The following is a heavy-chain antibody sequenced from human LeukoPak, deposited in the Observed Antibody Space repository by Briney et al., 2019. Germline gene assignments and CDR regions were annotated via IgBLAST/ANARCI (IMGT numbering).Heavy chain of an antibody. V-gene: IGHV5-51*01. CDR1: GSIITSYW. CDR2: IYTGGSDN. J-gene: IGHJ5*02. D-gene: IGHD1-1*01. CDR3: ARQLEPGPNWFDP. Sequence: GAPLQISCEGGGSIITSYWSGRGRQLGERGQEFMEIIYTGGSDNRSSPSCQGHITISANKTNSTAYLQWSSLKASDTAMYDCARQLEPGPNWFDPWGQGTLVTVSS.